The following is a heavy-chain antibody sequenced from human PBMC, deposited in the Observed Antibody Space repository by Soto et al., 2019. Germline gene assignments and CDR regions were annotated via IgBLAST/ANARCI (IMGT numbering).Heavy chain of an antibody. CDR3: TLYCSGVTCSGH. V-gene: IGHV3-23*01. D-gene: IGHD2-15*01. Sequence: EVQLLESGGGLVQPGGSLRLSCAASGFTFSSYAMTWVRQAPGKGLDWVAAISDSGGSTYYADSVKGRFTISRDNSKNTVYLQMRSLRAEDTAVYYCTLYCSGVTCSGHWGQGTLVTVSS. CDR1: GFTFSSYA. CDR2: ISDSGGST. J-gene: IGHJ4*02.